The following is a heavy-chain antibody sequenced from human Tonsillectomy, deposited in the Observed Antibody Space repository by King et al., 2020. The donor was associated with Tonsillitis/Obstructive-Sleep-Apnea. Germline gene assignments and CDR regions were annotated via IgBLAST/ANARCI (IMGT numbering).Heavy chain of an antibody. J-gene: IGHJ2*01. CDR3: AKDLRSSTWGGYFDL. CDR1: GFTFDDYA. CDR2: ISWNSGSI. D-gene: IGHD6-13*01. Sequence: VQLVQSGGGLVQPGRSLRLSCVVSGFTFDDYAMHWVRQAPGKGLEWVSGISWNSGSIGYADSVKGRCTISRDNAKNSLYLQMNSLRAEDTAFYYCAKDLRSSTWGGYFDLWGRGTLVTVSS. V-gene: IGHV3-9*01.